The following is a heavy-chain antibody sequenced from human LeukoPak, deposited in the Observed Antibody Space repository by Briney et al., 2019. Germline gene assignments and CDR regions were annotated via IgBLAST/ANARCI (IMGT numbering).Heavy chain of an antibody. CDR3: VQCGGGCYTSSH. CDR1: GYSFTSYW. CDR2: IYPGDSNT. J-gene: IGHJ4*02. V-gene: IGHV5-51*01. Sequence: GESLKISCESSGYSFTSYWIGWVRQMPGKGLELMGIIYPGDSNTRYSPSFQGQVTISADKSISTAYLQWSSLKASDSAMYYCVQCGGGCYTSSHWGQGTLVTVSS. D-gene: IGHD2-21*02.